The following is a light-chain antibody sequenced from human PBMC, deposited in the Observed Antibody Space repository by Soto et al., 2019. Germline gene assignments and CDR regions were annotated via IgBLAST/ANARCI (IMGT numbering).Light chain of an antibody. CDR1: SSDVGGYDF. CDR3: SSYSSSGILHYV. V-gene: IGLV2-14*01. Sequence: QSALTQPASVSGSPGQSITISCTGTSSDVGGYDFVSWYQQHPDKAPKLMIFEVTKRPLGVSNRFSASKSGNTASLTISGLQADDEADYYCSSYSSSGILHYVFGSGTKLTVL. J-gene: IGLJ1*01. CDR2: EVT.